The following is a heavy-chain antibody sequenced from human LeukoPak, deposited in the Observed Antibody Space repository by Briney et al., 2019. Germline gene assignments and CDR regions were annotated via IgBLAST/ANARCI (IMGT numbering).Heavy chain of an antibody. V-gene: IGHV6-1*01. Sequence: SQTLSLTCAISGDSVSSISVAWNWIRQSPSRGLEWLGRTYYRSKWYNEYAVSVKSRITINPDTSKNQFSLQLNSVTPEDTAVYYCAAGYYDWFDPWGQGTLAIVSS. CDR3: AAGYYDWFDP. CDR2: TYYRSKWYN. D-gene: IGHD3-3*01. J-gene: IGHJ5*02. CDR1: GDSVSSISVA.